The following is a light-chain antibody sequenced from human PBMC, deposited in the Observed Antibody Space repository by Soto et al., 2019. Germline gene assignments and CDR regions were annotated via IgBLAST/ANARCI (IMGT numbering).Light chain of an antibody. CDR2: EVS. Sequence: QSVLTQPPSASGTPGQRVTISCSGSSSDVGADNYVSWYQQHPGKAPKLLIYEVSNRPSGVSNRFSGSKSGDTASLTISGLQADDEADYYCSSYTTNNAPFVFGTGTKVTVL. CDR1: SSDVGADNY. CDR3: SSYTTNNAPFV. V-gene: IGLV2-14*01. J-gene: IGLJ1*01.